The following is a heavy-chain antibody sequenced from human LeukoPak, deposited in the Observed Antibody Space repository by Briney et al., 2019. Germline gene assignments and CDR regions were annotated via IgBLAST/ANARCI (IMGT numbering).Heavy chain of an antibody. CDR3: AKDQARLATKVDYFDY. CDR1: GFTFSSYG. V-gene: IGHV3-30*02. J-gene: IGHJ4*02. D-gene: IGHD2-15*01. CDR2: IRYDGSNK. Sequence: GGSLRLSCAASGFTFSSYGMHWVRQAPGKGLEWVAFIRYDGSNKYYADSVKGRFTISRDNSKNTLYLQMNSLRAEDTAVYYCAKDQARLATKVDYFDYWGQGTLVTVSS.